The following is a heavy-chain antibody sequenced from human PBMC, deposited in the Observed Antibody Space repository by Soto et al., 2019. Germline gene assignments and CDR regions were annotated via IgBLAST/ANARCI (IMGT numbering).Heavy chain of an antibody. Sequence: QEQLQQWGAGLLKPSETLSLTCAVYGGSFSGYYWSWIRQPPGKGLEWIGEINHSGSTNYNPSLKSRVTISVDTSKNQFSLKLSSVTAADTAVYYCARGTGAGIVVVPAAQGFDYWGQGTLVTVSS. J-gene: IGHJ4*02. V-gene: IGHV4-34*01. CDR2: INHSGST. CDR3: ARGTGAGIVVVPAAQGFDY. D-gene: IGHD2-2*01. CDR1: GGSFSGYY.